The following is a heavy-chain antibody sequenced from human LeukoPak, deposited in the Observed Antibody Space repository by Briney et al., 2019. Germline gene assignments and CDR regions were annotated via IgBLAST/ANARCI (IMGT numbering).Heavy chain of an antibody. CDR3: ARDFVDNKYYYYGMDV. Sequence: PSETLSLACTVSGGSISSSSYYWGWIRQPPGKGLEWIGSIYYSGSTYYNPSLKSRVTMSVDTSKNQFSLKLSSVTAADTAVYYCARDFVDNKYYYYGMDVWGQGTTVTVSS. J-gene: IGHJ6*02. CDR2: IYYSGST. V-gene: IGHV4-39*07. D-gene: IGHD1-1*01. CDR1: GGSISSSSYY.